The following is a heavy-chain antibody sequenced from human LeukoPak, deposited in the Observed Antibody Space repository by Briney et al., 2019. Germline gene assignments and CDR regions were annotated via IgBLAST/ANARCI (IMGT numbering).Heavy chain of an antibody. CDR1: GGTFSSYT. V-gene: IGHV1-69*04. Sequence: SVKVSCKASGGTFSSYTISWVRQAPGQGLEWMGRIIPILGIADYAQKFQGGVTITADKSTSTAYMELSSLRSEDTAVYYCARDPRGGYYFDYWGQGTLVTVSS. J-gene: IGHJ4*02. D-gene: IGHD3-10*01. CDR3: ARDPRGGYYFDY. CDR2: IIPILGIA.